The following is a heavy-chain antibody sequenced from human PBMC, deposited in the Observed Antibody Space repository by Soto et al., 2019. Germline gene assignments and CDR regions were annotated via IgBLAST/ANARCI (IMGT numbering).Heavy chain of an antibody. CDR2: TIPVFNTA. V-gene: IGHV1-69*06. Sequence: QVQLEQSGAEVKKPGSSVKISCKASGGTLSDHGVSWLRQAPGQGLEWVGGTIPVFNTAKYAPKFQGRVTIAADKSTNIAYMELGSLRSDDTAFYYCARGVYGSGNYYTGPLAFDIWGQGTLVIVSS. D-gene: IGHD3-10*01. CDR3: ARGVYGSGNYYTGPLAFDI. J-gene: IGHJ3*02. CDR1: GGTLSDHG.